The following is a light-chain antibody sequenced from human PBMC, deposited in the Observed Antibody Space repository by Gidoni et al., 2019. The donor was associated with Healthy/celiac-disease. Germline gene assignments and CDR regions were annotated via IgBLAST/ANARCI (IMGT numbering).Light chain of an antibody. CDR1: QSVSSN. Sequence: EIVMTQSQATLSVSPGERATLSCRASQSVSSNLAWYQQKPGQAPRLLIYGASTRATGIPARFSGSGSGTEFTLTISSLQSEDFAVYYCQQYNNWPPVTFGHGTKVDIK. J-gene: IGKJ3*01. CDR3: QQYNNWPPVT. CDR2: GAS. V-gene: IGKV3-15*01.